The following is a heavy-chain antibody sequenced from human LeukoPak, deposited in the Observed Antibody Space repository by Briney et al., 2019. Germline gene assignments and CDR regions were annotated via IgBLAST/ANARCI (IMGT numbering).Heavy chain of an antibody. Sequence: SETLSLTCTVPGGSISSGSYYWSWIRQPAGKGLEWIGRIYTSGSTNYNPSLKSRVTISVDTSKNQFSLKLSSVTAADTAVYCCARARYYDSSGYYSTLGAFDIWGQGTMVTVSS. CDR1: GGSISSGSYY. CDR2: IYTSGST. J-gene: IGHJ3*02. CDR3: ARARYYDSSGYYSTLGAFDI. V-gene: IGHV4-61*02. D-gene: IGHD3-22*01.